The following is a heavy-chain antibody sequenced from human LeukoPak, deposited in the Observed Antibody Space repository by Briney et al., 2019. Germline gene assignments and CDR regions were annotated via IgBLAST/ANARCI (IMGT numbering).Heavy chain of an antibody. D-gene: IGHD1/OR15-1a*01. CDR2: IYHSVNT. CDR1: GGSISSYY. CDR3: ARQPSGTAAFDI. J-gene: IGHJ3*02. V-gene: IGHV4-59*08. Sequence: SETLSLTCAVCGGSISSYYWSWIRQSPGKGLEWIAYIYHSVNTNYTPSFKSRVTISVDTSKNQFSLKLTSVAAADTAIYYCARQPSGTAAFDIWGQGTMVTVSS.